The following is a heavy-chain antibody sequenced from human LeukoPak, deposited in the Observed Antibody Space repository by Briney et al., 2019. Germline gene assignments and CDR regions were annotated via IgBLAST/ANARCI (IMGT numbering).Heavy chain of an antibody. CDR1: GFTFDDYG. V-gene: IGHV3-20*04. J-gene: IGHJ4*02. Sequence: GGSLRLSCAASGFTFDDYGMSWVRQAPGKGLEWVSGINWNGGSTGYADSVKGRFTISRDNAKNSLYLQMNSLRAEDTALYYCARVEYYYDNSGYFDYWGQGTLVTVSS. CDR3: ARVEYYYDNSGYFDY. D-gene: IGHD3-22*01. CDR2: INWNGGST.